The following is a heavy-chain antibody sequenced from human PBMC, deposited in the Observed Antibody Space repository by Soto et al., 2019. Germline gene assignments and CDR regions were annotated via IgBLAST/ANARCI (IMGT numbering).Heavy chain of an antibody. V-gene: IGHV1-3*01. Sequence: VKVYCNASGYSFPSSGIDGVLHAPGERLGWMGWINAANGDTKYSPKFQGRVTSTRDTSASTAYMELSSLKSEDTAVYYCARSHVSAHAIHWYDPWGQGNQVTFPS. J-gene: IGHJ5*02. CDR2: INAANGDT. CDR1: GYSFPSSG. CDR3: ARSHVSAHAIHWYDP. D-gene: IGHD2-21*01.